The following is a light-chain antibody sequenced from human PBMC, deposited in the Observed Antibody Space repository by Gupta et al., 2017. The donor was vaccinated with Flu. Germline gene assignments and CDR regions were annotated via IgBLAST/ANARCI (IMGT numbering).Light chain of an antibody. CDR2: LTS. CDR3: HQYYSLPLT. V-gene: IGKV4-1*01. Sequence: DIVMNQSPDYLAVSLGGRATMHCKSSQSVLHSSNNRNYIAWYQLKPGQSPKLLIYLTSTRASGVPDRFSGSVSGTDFTLTISSLQPEDVAVYYCHQYYSLPLTFGGGTKVEIK. CDR1: QSVLHSSNNRNY. J-gene: IGKJ4*01.